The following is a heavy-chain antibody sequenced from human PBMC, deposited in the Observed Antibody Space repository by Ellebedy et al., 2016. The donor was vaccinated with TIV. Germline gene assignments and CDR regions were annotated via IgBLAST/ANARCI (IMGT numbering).Heavy chain of an antibody. Sequence: SETLSLTCSVSGGSVSSGSYYWTWIRQPPGKGLEWIGHIYYYGGSPNYNPSLRSRVPISVDTSKNQFSLKLSSVTAADTAVYYCARGSTSYDSTDYFFNYWGRGTLLTVSS. CDR2: IYYYGGSP. J-gene: IGHJ4*02. CDR1: GGSVSSGSYY. D-gene: IGHD3-22*01. CDR3: ARGSTSYDSTDYFFNY. V-gene: IGHV4-61*01.